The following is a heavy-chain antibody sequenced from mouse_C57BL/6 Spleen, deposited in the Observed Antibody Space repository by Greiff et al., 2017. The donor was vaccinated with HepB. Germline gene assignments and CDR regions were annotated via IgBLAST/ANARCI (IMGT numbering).Heavy chain of an antibody. J-gene: IGHJ2*01. CDR3: AIGSSLFDY. V-gene: IGHV1-4*01. CDR1: GYTFTSYT. Sequence: LVESGAELARPGASVKMSCKASGYTFTSYTMHWVKQRPGQGLEWIGYINPSSGYTKYNQKFKDKATLTADKSSSTAYMQLSSLTSEDSAVYYCAIGSSLFDYWGQGTTLTVSS. CDR2: INPSSGYT. D-gene: IGHD1-1*01.